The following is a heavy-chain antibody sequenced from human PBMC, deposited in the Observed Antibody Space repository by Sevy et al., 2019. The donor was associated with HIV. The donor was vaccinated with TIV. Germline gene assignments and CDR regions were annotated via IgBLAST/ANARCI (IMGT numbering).Heavy chain of an antibody. CDR2: LFPGNSDI. Sequence: GESLKISCRASGYNFAAHWIGWVRQMPGKGLEWMGILFPGNSDIRSFQDHVTVSVDKSINTAYLQWANLRASDSAMYFCARGGHLPLDAFDLWGPGTKVTVSS. V-gene: IGHV5-51*01. CDR1: GYNFAAHW. CDR3: ARGGHLPLDAFDL. J-gene: IGHJ3*01. D-gene: IGHD2-15*01.